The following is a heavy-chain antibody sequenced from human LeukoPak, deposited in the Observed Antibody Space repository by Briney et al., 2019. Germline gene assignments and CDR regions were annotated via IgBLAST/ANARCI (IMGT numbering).Heavy chain of an antibody. CDR3: ARDGYYYDSSGYSDY. CDR2: ISSSSSYI. Sequence: PGGSLRLCCAASGFTFSSYSMNWVRQAPGKGLEWVSSISSSSSYIYYADSVKGRFTISRDNAKNSLYLQMNSLRAEDTAVYYCARDGYYYDSSGYSDYWGQGTLVTVSS. D-gene: IGHD3-22*01. V-gene: IGHV3-21*01. CDR1: GFTFSSYS. J-gene: IGHJ4*02.